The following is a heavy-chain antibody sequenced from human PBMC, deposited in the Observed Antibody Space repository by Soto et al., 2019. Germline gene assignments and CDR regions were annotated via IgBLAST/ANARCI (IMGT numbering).Heavy chain of an antibody. D-gene: IGHD3-3*01. CDR2: TRNKANSYTT. V-gene: IGHV3-72*01. J-gene: IGHJ6*03. Sequence: GGSLRLSCAASGFTFSDHYMDWVRQAPGKGLEWVGRTRNKANSYTTEYAASVKGRFTISRDDSKNSLYLQMNSLKTEDTAVYYCARAGYLVWSGYYDDYYYYYMDVWGKGTTVTVSS. CDR3: ARAGYLVWSGYYDDYYYYYMDV. CDR1: GFTFSDHY.